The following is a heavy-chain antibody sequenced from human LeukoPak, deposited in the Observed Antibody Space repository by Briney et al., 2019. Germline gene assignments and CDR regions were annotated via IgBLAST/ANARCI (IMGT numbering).Heavy chain of an antibody. J-gene: IGHJ3*02. CDR3: ARDRYCSGGSCYVDAFDI. CDR2: TYYRSKWYN. Sequence: SQTPSLTCAISGDSVSSNSAAWNWIRQSPSRGLEWLGRTYYRSKWYNDYAVSVKSRITINPDTSKNQFSLQLNSVTPEDTAVYYCARDRYCSGGSCYVDAFDIWGQGTMVTVSS. V-gene: IGHV6-1*01. CDR1: GDSVSSNSAA. D-gene: IGHD2-15*01.